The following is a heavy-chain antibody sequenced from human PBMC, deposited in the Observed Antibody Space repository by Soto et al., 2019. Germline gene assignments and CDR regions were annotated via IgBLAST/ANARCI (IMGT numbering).Heavy chain of an antibody. J-gene: IGHJ5*02. CDR1: GLPFSASG. CDR3: ARDKGVTCLDT. D-gene: IGHD3-16*01. V-gene: IGHV3-33*01. CDR2: IWSDGSKE. Sequence: QAQLVESGGGVVQPGRSLRLSCAASGLPFSASGMHWVRQAPGKGLEWVAMIWSDGSKEYYADSVKGRFTITRDNSKNMIFLQRDSLRAEDTAVYYWARDKGVTCLDTWGQGNMVTVSS.